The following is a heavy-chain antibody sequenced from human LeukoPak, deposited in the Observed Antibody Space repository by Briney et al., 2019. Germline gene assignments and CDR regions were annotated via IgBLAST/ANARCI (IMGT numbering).Heavy chain of an antibody. CDR3: ARVDSSSWYYFDY. Sequence: SETLSLTCTVPGGSISSYYWSWIRQPPGKGLEWIGYIYYSGSTNYNPSLKSRVTISVDTSKSQFSLKLSSVTAADTAVYYCARVDSSSWYYFDYWGQETLVTVSS. J-gene: IGHJ4*02. V-gene: IGHV4-59*01. CDR2: IYYSGST. D-gene: IGHD6-13*01. CDR1: GGSISSYY.